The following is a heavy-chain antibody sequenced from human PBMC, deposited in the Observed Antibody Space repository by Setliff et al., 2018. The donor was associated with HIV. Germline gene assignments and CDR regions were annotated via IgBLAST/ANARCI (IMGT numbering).Heavy chain of an antibody. V-gene: IGHV5-51*01. CDR2: IYPGDSDT. CDR1: GYSFTNYW. D-gene: IGHD3-22*01. CDR3: ARLSGLYYYDSSGYYYGHYFDY. Sequence: GESLKISCKGSGYSFTNYWIGWVRQMPGKGREWMGIIYPGDSDTRYSPSFQGQVTISADKSISTAYLQWSSLKASDTAMYYCARLSGLYYYDSSGYYYGHYFDYWGQGTLVTVSS. J-gene: IGHJ4*02.